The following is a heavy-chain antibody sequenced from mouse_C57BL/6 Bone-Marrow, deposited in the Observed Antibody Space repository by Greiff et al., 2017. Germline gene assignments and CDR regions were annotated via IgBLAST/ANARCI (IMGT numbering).Heavy chain of an antibody. CDR1: GYTFTSYW. CDR3: ARCYYGSPWYFDV. Sequence: QVQLQQPGAELVKPGASVKLSCKASGYTFTSYWMQWVKQRPGQGLEWIGEIDPSDSYTNYNQKFKGKATLTVDTSSSTAYMQLSSLTSEDSAVYYCARCYYGSPWYFDVWGTGTTVTVSS. J-gene: IGHJ1*03. D-gene: IGHD1-1*01. CDR2: IDPSDSYT. V-gene: IGHV1-50*01.